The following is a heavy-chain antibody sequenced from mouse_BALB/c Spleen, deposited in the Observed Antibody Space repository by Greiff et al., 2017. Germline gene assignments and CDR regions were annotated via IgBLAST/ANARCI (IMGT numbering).Heavy chain of an antibody. V-gene: IGHV1-80*01. CDR2: IYPGDGDT. J-gene: IGHJ4*01. Sequence: QVQLQQSGAELVRPGSSVKISCKASGYAFSSYWMNWVKQRPGQGLEWIGQIYPGDGDTNYNGKFKGKATLTADKSSSTAYMQLSSLTSEDSAAYFWACGPNRAMDYWGQGTSVTVSS. CDR3: ACGPNRAMDY. CDR1: GYAFSSYW. D-gene: IGHD1-1*02.